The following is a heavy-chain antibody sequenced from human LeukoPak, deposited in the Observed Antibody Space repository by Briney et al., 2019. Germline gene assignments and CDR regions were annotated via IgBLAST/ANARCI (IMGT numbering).Heavy chain of an antibody. CDR2: INHSGST. CDR1: GGSFSGCY. Sequence: SETLSLTCAVYGGSFSGCYWNWIRQPPGKGLEWIGEINHSGSTNYNPSLKSRVTISVDTSKNQFSLKLSSVTAADTAVYYCARGWYYYYYMDVWGKGTTVTVSS. J-gene: IGHJ6*03. CDR3: ARGWYYYYYMDV. V-gene: IGHV4-34*01.